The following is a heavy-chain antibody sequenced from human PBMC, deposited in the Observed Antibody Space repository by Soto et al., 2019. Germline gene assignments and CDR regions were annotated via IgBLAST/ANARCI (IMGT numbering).Heavy chain of an antibody. D-gene: IGHD5-18*01. CDR1: GYSFTSHS. J-gene: IGHJ4*02. CDR2: INPTGGST. Sequence: ASVKVSCKASGYSFTSHSLHWVRQAPGQGLEWMGIINPTGGSTSYAQQFQGRVTMTRDTSTSTVYVELSSLRSEDTAVYYCARESTIPLGTLFDYWGQGTLVTVSS. CDR3: ARESTIPLGTLFDY. V-gene: IGHV1-46*01.